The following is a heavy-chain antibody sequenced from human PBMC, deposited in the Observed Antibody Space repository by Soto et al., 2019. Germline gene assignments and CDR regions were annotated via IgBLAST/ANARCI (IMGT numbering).Heavy chain of an antibody. Sequence: EVQLLESGGGLVQPGGSLRLSCAGSTFAFTSFAMSWVRQAPGKGLEWVADISGSGGNTYYADSVKGRFTISRDTSKYTLYLEMNSLRAEDTALYYCAKFENTSSFYYLSGLDVWGRGTTVIVSS. CDR3: AKFENTSSFYYLSGLDV. CDR1: TFAFTSFA. V-gene: IGHV3-23*01. J-gene: IGHJ6*02. CDR2: ISGSGGNT. D-gene: IGHD3-22*01.